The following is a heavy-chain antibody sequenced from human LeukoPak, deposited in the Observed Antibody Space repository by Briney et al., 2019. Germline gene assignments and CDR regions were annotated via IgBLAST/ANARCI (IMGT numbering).Heavy chain of an antibody. Sequence: SETPSLTCAVYGGSFSGYYWSWIRQPPGKGLEWIGEINHSGSTNYNPSLKSRVTISVDTSKNQFSLKLSSVTAADTAVYYCARVVRDGYNPFDYWGQGTLVTVSS. CDR2: INHSGST. CDR3: ARVVRDGYNPFDY. CDR1: GGSFSGYY. V-gene: IGHV4-34*01. D-gene: IGHD5-24*01. J-gene: IGHJ4*02.